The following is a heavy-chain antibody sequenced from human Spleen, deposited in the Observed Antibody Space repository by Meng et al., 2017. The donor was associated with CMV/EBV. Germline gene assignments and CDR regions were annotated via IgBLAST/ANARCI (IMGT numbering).Heavy chain of an antibody. CDR3: AKEGSGWYYGVDV. CDR2: IYSDDTT. V-gene: IGHV3-53*05. CDR1: GFFVRSNY. J-gene: IGHJ6*02. D-gene: IGHD6-19*01. Sequence: GESLKISCAASGFFVRSNYMSWVRQAPGKGLEWVSVIYSDDTTYYADSVKGRFTISRDNSKNTVYLQMNRLTTDDTAVYYCAKEGSGWYYGVDVWGQGTTVTVSS.